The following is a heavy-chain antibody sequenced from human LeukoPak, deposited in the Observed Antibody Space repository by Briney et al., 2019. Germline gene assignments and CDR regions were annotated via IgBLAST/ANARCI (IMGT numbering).Heavy chain of an antibody. J-gene: IGHJ6*02. CDR1: GGTFSSYA. CDR2: IIPIFGTA. V-gene: IGHV1-69*13. CDR3: ARDYGRILWFGESSDGMDV. D-gene: IGHD3-10*01. Sequence: ASVKVSCKVSGGTFSSYAISWVRQAPGQGLEWMGGIIPIFGTANYAQKFQGRVTITADESTSTAYMELSSLRSEDTAVYYCARDYGRILWFGESSDGMDVWGQGTTVTVSS.